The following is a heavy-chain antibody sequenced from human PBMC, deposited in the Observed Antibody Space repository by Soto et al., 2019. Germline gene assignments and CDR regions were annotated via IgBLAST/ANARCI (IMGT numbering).Heavy chain of an antibody. D-gene: IGHD2-2*01. V-gene: IGHV3-30*18. CDR3: AKAQGFGSSTSCREAYDYYGMDV. CDR2: ISYDGNNK. J-gene: IGHJ6*02. CDR1: GFTFSSYG. Sequence: GGSLRRSCAASGFTFSSYGLHWVRQAPGKGLELVAVISYDGNNKYYADSVKGRFTISRDNSNNTLFLQMNSLRAEDTAVYYCAKAQGFGSSTSCREAYDYYGMDVWGQGTTVTVSS.